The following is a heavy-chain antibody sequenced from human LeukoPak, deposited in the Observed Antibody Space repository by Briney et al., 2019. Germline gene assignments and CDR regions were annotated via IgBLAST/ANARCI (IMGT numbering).Heavy chain of an antibody. Sequence: GGTLGLSCAASGFTFSTYGMSWVRQAPGKGLEWVSAISGSGGSTYYADSVKGRFTISRDNSKNTLYLQMNSLRAEDTAVYYCAKYPRQQLVLLDYWGQGTLVTVSS. J-gene: IGHJ4*02. V-gene: IGHV3-23*01. CDR2: ISGSGGST. D-gene: IGHD6-13*01. CDR3: AKYPRQQLVLLDY. CDR1: GFTFSTYG.